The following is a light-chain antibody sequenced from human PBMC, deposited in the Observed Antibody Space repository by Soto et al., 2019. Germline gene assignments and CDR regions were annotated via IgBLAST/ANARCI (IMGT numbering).Light chain of an antibody. J-gene: IGKJ2*01. CDR2: GAS. CDR1: QSVSSN. CDR3: QQYNNWPLGYT. V-gene: IGKV3-15*01. Sequence: EIVMTQSPATLSVSPGERATLSCRASQSVSSNLAWYKQKPGQAPRLLIYGASTRATGIPARFSGSGSGTEFTLTISSLQSEDFAVYYCQQYNNWPLGYTFGQGTKLEIK.